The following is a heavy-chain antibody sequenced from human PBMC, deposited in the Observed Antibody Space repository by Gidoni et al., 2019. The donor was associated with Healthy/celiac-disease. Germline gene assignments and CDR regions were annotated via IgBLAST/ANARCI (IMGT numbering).Heavy chain of an antibody. CDR1: GGSISSSSYY. CDR3: ARSGQGRFTFDY. V-gene: IGHV4-39*01. CDR2: IYYSGST. Sequence: QLQLQESGPGLVKPSETLSLTCTVSGGSISSSSYYWGWIRQPPGKGLEWIGSIYYSGSTYYNPSLKSRVTISVDTSKNQFSLKLSSVTAADTAVYYCARSGQGRFTFDYWGQGTLVTVSS. J-gene: IGHJ4*02. D-gene: IGHD3-10*01.